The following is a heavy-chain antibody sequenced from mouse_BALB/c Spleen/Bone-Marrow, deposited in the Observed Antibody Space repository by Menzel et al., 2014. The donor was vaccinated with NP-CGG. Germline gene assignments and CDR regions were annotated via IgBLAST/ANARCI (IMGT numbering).Heavy chain of an antibody. CDR2: ISTYSGNT. CDR3: ASYYGSSYFDY. V-gene: IGHV1-67*01. J-gene: IGHJ2*01. D-gene: IGHD1-1*01. CDR1: GYTFTDYA. Sequence: QVQLQQPGPELVRPGVSVKISCKGSGYTFTDYAMHWVKQSHAKSLEWIGVISTYSGNTSYNQKFKGKATMTVDKSSSTAYMELARLTSEDSAIYYCASYYGSSYFDYWGQGTTLTVSS.